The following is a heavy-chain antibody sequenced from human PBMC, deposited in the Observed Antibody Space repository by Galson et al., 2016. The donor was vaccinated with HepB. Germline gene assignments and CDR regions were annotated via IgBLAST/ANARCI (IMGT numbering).Heavy chain of an antibody. CDR2: INPSDDST. CDR1: GYSFTNYF. D-gene: IGHD2-21*01. J-gene: IGHJ6*02. V-gene: IGHV1-46*01. Sequence: SVKVSCKASGYSFTNYFIHWVRQAPGQGLEWMGIINPSDDSTSYAQKFQGRVTMTRDTSTSPVYMELSSLRFEDTAVYYCARYIPVGVEYYYYYYGMDVWGQGTTVTVSS. CDR3: ARYIPVGVEYYYYYYGMDV.